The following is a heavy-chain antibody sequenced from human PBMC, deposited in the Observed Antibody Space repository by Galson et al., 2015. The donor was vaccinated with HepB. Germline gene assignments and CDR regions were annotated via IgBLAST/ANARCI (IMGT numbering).Heavy chain of an antibody. CDR3: ARLHDYFALDI. V-gene: IGHV3-48*01. CDR1: GFTFNNYI. Sequence: SLRLSCAASGFTFNNYIMNWVRQTAGKGLEWISNISPTSTTIYYADSVNGRFTISRDNAKNSLYLQMDSLRAEDTAVYYCARLHDYFALDIWGQGTMVAVS. D-gene: IGHD2/OR15-2a*01. J-gene: IGHJ3*02. CDR2: ISPTSTTI.